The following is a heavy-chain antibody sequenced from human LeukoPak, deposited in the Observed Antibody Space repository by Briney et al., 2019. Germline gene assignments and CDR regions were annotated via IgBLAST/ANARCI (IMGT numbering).Heavy chain of an antibody. CDR2: ISYDGSNK. Sequence: GGSLRLSCAASGFTFSSYAMHWVRQAPGKGLEWVAVISYDGSNKYYADSVKGRFTISRDNSKNTLYLQMNSLRAEDTAVYYCAKRGSSSAFDPWGQGTLVTVSS. J-gene: IGHJ5*02. CDR3: AKRGSSSAFDP. CDR1: GFTFSSYA. D-gene: IGHD6-13*01. V-gene: IGHV3-30-3*02.